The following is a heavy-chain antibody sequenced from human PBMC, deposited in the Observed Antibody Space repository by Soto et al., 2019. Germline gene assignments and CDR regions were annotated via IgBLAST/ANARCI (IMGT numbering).Heavy chain of an antibody. Sequence: GGSLRLSCATSGFTFRNHAMTWVRQAPGKAPQWVATVDGSGAAPFYAESVKGRFTISRDNSKNTLYLQMNSLRAEDTAVYFCAKWEVFVTGHLATQSSLDSWGQGTLVTVSS. CDR2: VDGSGAAP. J-gene: IGHJ4*02. V-gene: IGHV3-23*01. CDR3: AKWEVFVTGHLATQSSLDS. D-gene: IGHD3-9*01. CDR1: GFTFRNHA.